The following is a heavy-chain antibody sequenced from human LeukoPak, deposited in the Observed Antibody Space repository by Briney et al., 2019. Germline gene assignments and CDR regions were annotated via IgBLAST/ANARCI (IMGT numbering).Heavy chain of an antibody. CDR3: ARSSGGYFDY. J-gene: IGHJ4*02. D-gene: IGHD3-10*01. Sequence: SETLSLTCTVSGGSISSYYWSWIRQPPGKGLEWIGYIYYSGSTNYNPSLKSRVTISVDTSKNQFSLKLSSVTAADTAVYYCARSSGGYFDYWGQGTLVTVSS. V-gene: IGHV4-59*01. CDR2: IYYSGST. CDR1: GGSISSYY.